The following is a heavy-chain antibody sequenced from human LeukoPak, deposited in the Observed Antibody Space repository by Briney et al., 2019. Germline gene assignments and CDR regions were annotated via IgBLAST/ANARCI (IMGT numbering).Heavy chain of an antibody. J-gene: IGHJ4*02. Sequence: GGSLRLSCAASGFTFSSYALSWVRQAPGKGLEWVSAISGGGGSTYYADSVKGRFTISRDNSKNTLYLQMNSLRAEDTAVYYCAKDTHPNTYYYGSGSYPSWGQGTLVTVSS. CDR2: ISGGGGST. V-gene: IGHV3-23*01. D-gene: IGHD3-10*01. CDR3: AKDTHPNTYYYGSGSYPS. CDR1: GFTFSSYA.